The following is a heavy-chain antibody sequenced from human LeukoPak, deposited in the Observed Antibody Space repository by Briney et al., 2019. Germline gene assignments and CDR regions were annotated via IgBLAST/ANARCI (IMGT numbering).Heavy chain of an antibody. J-gene: IGHJ4*02. D-gene: IGHD3-16*02. Sequence: PGGSLRLSCAASGFTFSDYYMSWIRQAPGKGLDWVSYISSSGSTIYYADSVKGRFTISRDNAKNSLYLQMNSLRAEDTAVYYCARDLRGLGELSLDDYWGQGTLVTVSS. CDR2: ISSSGSTI. V-gene: IGHV3-11*01. CDR3: ARDLRGLGELSLDDY. CDR1: GFTFSDYY.